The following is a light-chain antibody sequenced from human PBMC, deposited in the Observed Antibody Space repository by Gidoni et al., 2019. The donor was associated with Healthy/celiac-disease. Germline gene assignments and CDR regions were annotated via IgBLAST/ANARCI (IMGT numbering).Light chain of an antibody. J-gene: IGKJ4*01. CDR2: KAS. V-gene: IGKV1-5*03. CDR1: QSSSSW. CDR3: QQYNSYSLT. Sequence: DIQMTQSPSTLSASVGDRVTITCRASQSSSSWLAWYQQKPGKDPKHLIYKASSLESGVPSRFSGSGSGTEFTLTISSLQPDDFATYYCQQYNSYSLTFGGGTKVEIK.